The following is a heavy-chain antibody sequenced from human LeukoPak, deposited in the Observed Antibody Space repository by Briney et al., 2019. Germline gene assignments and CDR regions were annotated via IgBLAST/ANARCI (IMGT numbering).Heavy chain of an antibody. J-gene: IGHJ4*02. Sequence: GGSLRLSCATSGFTFSGYGMHWVCQAPATGLGWAAFIRYVGSKKSYADSVKGRFTITREKSRNTLYWQMNSWAAEATPGDSFARVVGHCSSASCHIGYFFDYCGEGALVSVSS. V-gene: IGHV3-30*02. CDR1: GFTFSGYG. CDR2: IRYVGSKK. D-gene: IGHD2-2*02. CDR3: ARVVGHCSSASCHIGYFFDY.